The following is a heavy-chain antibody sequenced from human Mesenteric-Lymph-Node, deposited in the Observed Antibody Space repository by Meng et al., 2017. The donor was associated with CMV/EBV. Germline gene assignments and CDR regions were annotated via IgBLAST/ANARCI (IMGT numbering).Heavy chain of an antibody. V-gene: IGHV3-43*01. CDR2: ISWDGGST. CDR1: GFTFDDYT. Sequence: GGSLRLSCAASGFTFDDYTMHWVRQAPGKGLEWVSLISWDGGSTYYADSVKGRFTISRDNARSSLYLQMNSLRVEDTAIYYCTKDVAYNRFDPWGQGTLVTVSS. D-gene: IGHD5-12*01. J-gene: IGHJ5*02. CDR3: TKDVAYNRFDP.